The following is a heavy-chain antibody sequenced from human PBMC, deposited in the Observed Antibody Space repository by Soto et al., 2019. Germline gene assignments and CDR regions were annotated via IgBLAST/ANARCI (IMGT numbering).Heavy chain of an antibody. V-gene: IGHV3-30-3*01. CDR2: ISYDGSNK. CDR3: ARDRIAAAGTQEYYYYYYGMDV. CDR1: GFTFSSYA. Sequence: QVQLVESGGGVVQPGRSLRLSCAASGFTFSSYAMHWVRQAPGKGLEWVAVISYDGSNKYYADSVKGRFTISRENSKNTLYLQMNSLRAEDTAVYYCARDRIAAAGTQEYYYYYYGMDVWGQGTTVTVSS. J-gene: IGHJ6*02. D-gene: IGHD6-13*01.